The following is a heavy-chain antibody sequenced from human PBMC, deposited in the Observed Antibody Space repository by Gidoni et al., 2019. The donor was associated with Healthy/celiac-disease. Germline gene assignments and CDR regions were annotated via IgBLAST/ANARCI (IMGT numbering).Heavy chain of an antibody. J-gene: IGHJ4*02. D-gene: IGHD3-16*02. Sequence: QVQLVQSGAEVKKPGASVKVSCKASGYTFTSYGISWVRQAPGQGLEWMGWISAYNGNTNYAQKLQGRVTMTTDTSTSTAYMELRSLRSDDTAVYYCATDFGDYIWGSYRSFDYWGQGTLVTVSS. CDR2: ISAYNGNT. CDR3: ATDFGDYIWGSYRSFDY. CDR1: GYTFTSYG. V-gene: IGHV1-18*01.